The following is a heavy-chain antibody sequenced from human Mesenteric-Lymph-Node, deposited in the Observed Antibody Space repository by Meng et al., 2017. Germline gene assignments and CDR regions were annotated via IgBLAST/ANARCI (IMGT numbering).Heavy chain of an antibody. J-gene: IGHJ4*02. D-gene: IGHD6-13*01. CDR1: GFTFSNSW. Sequence: GGSLRLSCAASGFTFSNSWMTWVRQAPGKGLEWVANIKQDGSEKFYVDSVKGRFTISRDNAKNSLYLQMNSLRAEDTAVYYCARGGYSSSWYWVYWGQGTLVTVSS. CDR2: IKQDGSEK. V-gene: IGHV3-7*01. CDR3: ARGGYSSSWYWVY.